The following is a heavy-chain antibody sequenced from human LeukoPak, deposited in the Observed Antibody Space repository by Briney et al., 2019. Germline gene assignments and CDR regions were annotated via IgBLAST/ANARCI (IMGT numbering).Heavy chain of an antibody. CDR2: IYHSGST. Sequence: PSETLSLTCAVSGGSISSSNWWSWVRQPPGKGLEWIGEIYHSGSTNYNPSLKSRVTISVDKSKNQFSLKLSSVTAADTAVYYCARDHAAVDTERLDYWGQGTLVTVSS. V-gene: IGHV4-4*02. CDR1: GGSISSSNW. CDR3: ARDHAAVDTERLDY. J-gene: IGHJ4*02. D-gene: IGHD5-18*01.